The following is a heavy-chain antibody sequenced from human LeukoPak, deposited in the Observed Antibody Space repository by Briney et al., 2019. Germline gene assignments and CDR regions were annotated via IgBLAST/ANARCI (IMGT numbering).Heavy chain of an antibody. CDR3: ARGVYGDYTQYYYYYMDI. CDR2: IIPIFGTA. CDR1: GGTFSSYA. Sequence: SVKVSCKASGGTFSSYAISWVRQAPGQGLEWMGRIIPIFGTANYAQRFQGRVTITTDESTSTAYMELSSLRSEEPAVYYCARGVYGDYTQYYYYYMDIWGKGTTVTVSS. V-gene: IGHV1-69*05. J-gene: IGHJ6*03. D-gene: IGHD4-17*01.